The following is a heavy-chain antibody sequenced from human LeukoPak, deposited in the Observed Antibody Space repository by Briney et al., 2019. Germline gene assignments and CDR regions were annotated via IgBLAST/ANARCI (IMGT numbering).Heavy chain of an antibody. CDR2: INPNSGGT. D-gene: IGHD2-21*02. CDR3: ARKIRVTGCFDY. CDR1: GYTFTGYY. V-gene: IGHV1-2*02. J-gene: IGHJ4*02. Sequence: ASVKVSCKASGYTFTGYYMHWVRQAPGQGLEWMGWINPNSGGTNYAQKFQGRVTMTSDTSISTAYMELSRLRSDDTAVYCCARKIRVTGCFDYWGQGTLVTVSS.